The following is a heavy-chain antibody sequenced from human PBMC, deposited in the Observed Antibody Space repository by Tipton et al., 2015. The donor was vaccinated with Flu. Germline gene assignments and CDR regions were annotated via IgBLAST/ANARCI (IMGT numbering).Heavy chain of an antibody. CDR1: GDSISSDFY. CDR3: ARHGREFFYGSGTDY. Sequence: TLSLTCAVSGDSISSDFYWAWIRQFPGKGLEWIGSVSRTGSTIYNPSLKSRVTMSIDTSKNQFSLKLSSVTAADTAVYYCARHGREFFYGSGTDYWGQGTLVTVSS. V-gene: IGHV4-38-2*01. D-gene: IGHD3-10*01. J-gene: IGHJ4*02. CDR2: VSRTGST.